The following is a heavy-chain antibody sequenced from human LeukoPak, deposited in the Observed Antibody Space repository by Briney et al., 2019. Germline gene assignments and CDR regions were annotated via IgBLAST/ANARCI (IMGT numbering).Heavy chain of an antibody. CDR1: GGSVSSGNYY. Sequence: SEALSLTCTVSGGSVSSGNYYWNWIRQPPGKGLEWIGKIYYSGSTNYNPSLESRVTIRLDTSKNQFSLKLSSVTAADTAMYYCARGRAIWGQGTMVTVSS. CDR3: ARGRAI. J-gene: IGHJ3*02. V-gene: IGHV4-61*01. CDR2: IYYSGST.